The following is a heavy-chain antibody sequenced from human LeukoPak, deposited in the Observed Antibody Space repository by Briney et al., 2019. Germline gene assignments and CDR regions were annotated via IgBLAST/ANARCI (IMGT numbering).Heavy chain of an antibody. D-gene: IGHD6-19*01. CDR2: IHHSGST. Sequence: SETLSLTCTVSGASVSTFYWSWIRQSPRRGLEWIGYIHHSGSTTYNASLKGRVTMSVDTSKNQVSLKLSSVTAADTAVYYCATNAAVATSRSWFDPWGQGTLVTVSS. CDR3: ATNAAVATSRSWFDP. J-gene: IGHJ5*02. CDR1: GASVSTFY. V-gene: IGHV4-59*08.